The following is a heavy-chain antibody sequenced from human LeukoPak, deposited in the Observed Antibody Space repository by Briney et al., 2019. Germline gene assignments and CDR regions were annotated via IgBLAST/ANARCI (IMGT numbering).Heavy chain of an antibody. CDR2: INHSGST. CDR1: GGSFSGYY. J-gene: IGHJ4*02. V-gene: IGHV4-34*01. D-gene: IGHD6-6*01. Sequence: SETLSLTCAVYGGSFSGYYWSWIRQPPGKGLEWIGEINHSGSTNYNPSLKSRVIISVDTSKNQFSLKLSSVTAADTAVYYCARGSAKYSSSPRLLYYFDYWGQGTLVTVSS. CDR3: ARGSAKYSSSPRLLYYFDY.